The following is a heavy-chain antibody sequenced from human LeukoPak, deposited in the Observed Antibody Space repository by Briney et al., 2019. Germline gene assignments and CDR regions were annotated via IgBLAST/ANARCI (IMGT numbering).Heavy chain of an antibody. V-gene: IGHV3-74*01. D-gene: IGHD4-11*01. Sequence: GGSLRLSCAASGFTFSSYWMHWVRQASGKGLLWVARINGAQSDTIYADSVKGRLTISRDNAKNTLYLQMYSLRAEDTAVYYCARAINYNLIDYWGQGTPVTVSS. CDR1: GFTFSSYW. J-gene: IGHJ4*02. CDR3: ARAINYNLIDY. CDR2: INGAQSDT.